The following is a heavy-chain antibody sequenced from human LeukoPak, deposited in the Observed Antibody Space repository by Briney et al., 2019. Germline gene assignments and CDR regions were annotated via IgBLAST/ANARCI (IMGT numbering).Heavy chain of an antibody. CDR2: IYSGGST. V-gene: IGHV3-53*01. D-gene: IGHD3-16*01. CDR1: GFTVSSNY. Sequence: PGGSLRLSCAASGFTVSSNYMSWVRQAPGKGLEWVSVIYSGGSTYYADSVKGRFTISRDNPKNTLYLQMHSLRAEDTAIYYCAKVTGGDMITYGGLDYWGQGTLVTVSS. CDR3: AKVTGGDMITYGGLDY. J-gene: IGHJ4*02.